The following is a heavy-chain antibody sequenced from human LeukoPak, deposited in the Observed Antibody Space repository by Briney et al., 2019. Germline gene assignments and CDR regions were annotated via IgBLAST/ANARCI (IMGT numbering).Heavy chain of an antibody. D-gene: IGHD3-9*01. J-gene: IGHJ3*02. Sequence: PGGSLRLSCAASGFTFSNYWMHWVRQAPGKGLVWVSRIIGDGSTTNYADSVKGRFTISRDNSKNTLYLQMNSLRAEDTAVYYCAKDRNYDILTGYHPDAFDIWGQGTMVTVSS. CDR2: IIGDGSTT. V-gene: IGHV3-74*01. CDR3: AKDRNYDILTGYHPDAFDI. CDR1: GFTFSNYW.